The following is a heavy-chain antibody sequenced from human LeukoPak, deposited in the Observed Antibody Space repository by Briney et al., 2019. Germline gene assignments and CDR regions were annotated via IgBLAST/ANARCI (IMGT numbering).Heavy chain of an antibody. CDR1: GFTFSSYA. CDR2: ISGSGGST. Sequence: GGPLRLSCAASGFTFSSYAMSWVRRAPGKGLEWVSAISGSGGSTYYADSVKGRFTISRDNSKNTLYLQMNSLRAEDTAVYYCAKSGIAAVAGSWFDPWGQGTLVTVSS. V-gene: IGHV3-23*01. D-gene: IGHD6-19*01. CDR3: AKSGIAAVAGSWFDP. J-gene: IGHJ5*02.